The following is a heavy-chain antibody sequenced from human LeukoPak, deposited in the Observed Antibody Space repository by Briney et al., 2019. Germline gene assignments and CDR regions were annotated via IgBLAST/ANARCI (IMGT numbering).Heavy chain of an antibody. J-gene: IGHJ3*02. D-gene: IGHD3-3*01. V-gene: IGHV3-53*01. CDR3: ARDGNTIFEALGGFDI. CDR2: IYSGGST. Sequence: SGGSLRLSCAASGFTVSSNYMSWVRQAPGKGLEWVSVIYSGGSTYYADSVKGRFTISRDNSKNTLYLQMNSLRAEDTAVYYCARDGNTIFEALGGFDIWGQGTMVTVSS. CDR1: GFTVSSNY.